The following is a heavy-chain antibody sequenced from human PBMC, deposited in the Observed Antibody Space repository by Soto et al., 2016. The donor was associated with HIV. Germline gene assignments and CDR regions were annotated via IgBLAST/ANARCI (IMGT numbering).Heavy chain of an antibody. CDR3: ARGSYYDYGLGGRTTYGMDV. D-gene: IGHD3-16*01. CDR1: GFTVSSTY. V-gene: IGHV3-66*01. J-gene: IGHJ6*01. CDR2: IYSGGST. Sequence: EVQLVESGGGLVQPGGSLRLSCAVSGFTVSSTYMNWVRQAPGKGLKWVSIIYSGGSTFYADSVKGRFTISRDNSKNTLYLQINSLRAEDTAVYYCARGSYYDYGLGGRTTYGMDVWGPRGPRVTGLL.